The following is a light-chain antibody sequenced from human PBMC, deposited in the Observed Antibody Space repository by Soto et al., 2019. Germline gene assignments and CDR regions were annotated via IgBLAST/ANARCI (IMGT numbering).Light chain of an antibody. CDR2: EVS. CDR3: CSYVGTSPHTV. J-gene: IGLJ7*01. Sequence: QSVLTQPASVSGSPGQSITISCTGTSSDVGSYKLVSWYQQHPGKAPKLMISEVSKRPSGISDRFSGSKSGSTASLTISGLQAEDEADYYGCSYVGTSPHTVFGGGTPLTVL. V-gene: IGLV2-23*02. CDR1: SSDVGSYKL.